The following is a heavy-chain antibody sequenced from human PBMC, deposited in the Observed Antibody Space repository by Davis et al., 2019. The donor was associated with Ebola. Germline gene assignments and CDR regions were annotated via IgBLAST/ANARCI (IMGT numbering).Heavy chain of an antibody. Sequence: GESLKISCAASGFTFRNYWMSWVRQAPGKGPEWVANIKHDGSEKYYVDSVKGRFTISRDNSKNTLSVQMNSLRAEDTDVYYCAKDGYGSGSYFPYYFDYWGQGTLVTVSS. CDR1: GFTFRNYW. D-gene: IGHD3-10*01. CDR3: AKDGYGSGSYFPYYFDY. J-gene: IGHJ4*02. CDR2: IKHDGSEK. V-gene: IGHV3-7*03.